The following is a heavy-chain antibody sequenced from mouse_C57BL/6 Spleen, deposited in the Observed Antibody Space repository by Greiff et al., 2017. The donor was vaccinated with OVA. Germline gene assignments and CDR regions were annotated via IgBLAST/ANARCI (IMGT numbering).Heavy chain of an antibody. D-gene: IGHD3-2*02. J-gene: IGHJ3*01. CDR2: IDPSDSST. CDR3: ARGGAGSAWLAY. CDR1: GYTFTSYW. V-gene: IGHV1-69*01. Sequence: QVQLQQPGAELVMPGASVKLSCKASGYTFTSYWMHWVKQRPGQGLEWIGEIDPSDSSTNYNQKFKGKSTLTVDKSSSTAYMQLSSLTSEDAAVYYCARGGAGSAWLAYWGQGTLVTVSA.